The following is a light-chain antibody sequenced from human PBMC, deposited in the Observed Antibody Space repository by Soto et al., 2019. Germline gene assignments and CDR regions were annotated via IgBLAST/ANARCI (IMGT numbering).Light chain of an antibody. V-gene: IGKV3-20*01. Sequence: EIVLTQSPGTLSLSPGERATLSCRASQSVSSSYLTWYQQKPGQAPRLLIYGASSMATGIPDRFSGSGSGTDCTLTISRLEPEDFAVYYWQQYGSSPPYTFGQGTKLEIK. CDR1: QSVSSSY. CDR3: QQYGSSPPYT. CDR2: GAS. J-gene: IGKJ2*01.